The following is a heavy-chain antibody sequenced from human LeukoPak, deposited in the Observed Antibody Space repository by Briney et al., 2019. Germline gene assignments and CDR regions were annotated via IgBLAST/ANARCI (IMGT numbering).Heavy chain of an antibody. J-gene: IGHJ3*01. CDR3: ARGGYCGSTLCYVFNAFDV. V-gene: IGHV3-48*03. Sequence: GGSLRLSCGASGFTFSSHEMNWVRRAPGKRLEWVSYISGSGSSIYYADSVKGRFTISRDNAKKSLYLQLNSVRAEDTAAYYCARGGYCGSTLCYVFNAFDVWGQGTMVTVSS. CDR2: ISGSGSSI. CDR1: GFTFSSHE. D-gene: IGHD2-2*01.